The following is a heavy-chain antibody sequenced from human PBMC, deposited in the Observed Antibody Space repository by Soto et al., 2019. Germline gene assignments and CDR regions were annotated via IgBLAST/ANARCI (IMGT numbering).Heavy chain of an antibody. J-gene: IGHJ2*01. CDR2: LNIAGTI. V-gene: IGHV4-4*07. CDR3: ARDRGEYTSSWFWYFSH. Sequence: ETLSLTCSVSGASISSFNWNWVRQPAGKGPEWVGRLNIAGTINYNPSLKSRITMSMDTSKNQISLHLRSVTAADTAIYYCARDRGEYTSSWFWYFSHWGHGTLVTVSS. D-gene: IGHD6-13*01. CDR1: GASISSFN.